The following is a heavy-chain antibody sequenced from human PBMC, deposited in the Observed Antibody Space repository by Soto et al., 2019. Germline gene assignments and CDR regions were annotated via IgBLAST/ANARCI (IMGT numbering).Heavy chain of an antibody. CDR3: ARQGNGAEGFDY. V-gene: IGHV5-51*01. CDR2: FYPGDSDT. CDR1: GYYFHSSW. D-gene: IGHD4-17*01. J-gene: IGHJ4*02. Sequence: GESLKSSCKGSGYYFHSSWIGWVRQMPGKGLEWMGIFYPGDSDTRYSPSFQGQVTISADRSISTAYLQWSSLKPSDTAMYYCARQGNGAEGFDYSGQGTLVTVSS.